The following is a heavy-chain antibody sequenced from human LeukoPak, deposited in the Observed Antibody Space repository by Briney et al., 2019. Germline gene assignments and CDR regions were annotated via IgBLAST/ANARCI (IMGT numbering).Heavy chain of an antibody. CDR1: RFTFSSYG. V-gene: IGHV3-30*02. J-gene: IGHJ6*02. Sequence: GGSLRLSCAASRFTFSSYGMHWVRQAPGKGLEWVAFIRYDGSNKYYADSVKGRFTISKDNAKNTLYLQMNGLRAEDTAVYYCAKPPNIYGYYYYGMDVWGQGTTVTVS. CDR3: AKPPNIYGYYYYGMDV. CDR2: IRYDGSNK. D-gene: IGHD5-18*01.